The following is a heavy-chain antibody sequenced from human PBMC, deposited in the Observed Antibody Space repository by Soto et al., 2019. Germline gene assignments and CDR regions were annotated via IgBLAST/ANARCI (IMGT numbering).Heavy chain of an antibody. CDR3: ARVPSSGSYSSYSYFGMDV. V-gene: IGHV3-48*02. J-gene: IGHJ6*02. D-gene: IGHD1-26*01. CDR1: GFTLRTYS. Sequence: EVQLVESGGGLVQPWGSLRVSCAASGFTLRTYSLNWVRQAPGRGLEWISYISSSGITIYYADSVKGRFTVSRDNAKNSLALQMNSLRHEDTSVYYCARVPSSGSYSSYSYFGMDVWGPGTTVTVSS. CDR2: ISSSGITI.